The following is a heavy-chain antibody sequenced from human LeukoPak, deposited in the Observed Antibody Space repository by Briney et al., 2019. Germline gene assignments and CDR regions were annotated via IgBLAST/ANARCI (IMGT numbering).Heavy chain of an antibody. CDR3: ARDLGIAARPDY. CDR1: GYSISSGYY. Sequence: TSETLSLTCNVSGYSISSGYYRGWIRQRQGKGLEWIGTIYHSGSTYYNPSLKSRVTISVDTSKNQFSLKLSSVTAADTAVYYCARDLGIAARPDYWGQGTLVTVSS. V-gene: IGHV4-38-2*02. J-gene: IGHJ4*02. D-gene: IGHD6-6*01. CDR2: IYHSGST.